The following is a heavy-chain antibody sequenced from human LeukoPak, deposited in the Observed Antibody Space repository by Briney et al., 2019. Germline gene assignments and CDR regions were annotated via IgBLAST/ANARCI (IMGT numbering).Heavy chain of an antibody. CDR2: ISGSGGST. Sequence: GGYLRLYCAASGFTFSGYAMSWVRQAPGKGLEWGSAISGSGGSTYYADSVKGRVTISRDNTKNTLYLHRNSLRAEDTAVYYRAKERDPWLVYYYYLDVWGKGTTVTVSS. D-gene: IGHD5-12*01. CDR1: GFTFSGYA. CDR3: AKERDPWLVYYYYLDV. J-gene: IGHJ6*03. V-gene: IGHV3-23*01.